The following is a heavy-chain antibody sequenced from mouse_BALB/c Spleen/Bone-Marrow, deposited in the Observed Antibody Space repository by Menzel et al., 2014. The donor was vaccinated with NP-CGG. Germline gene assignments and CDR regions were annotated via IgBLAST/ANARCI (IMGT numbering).Heavy chain of an antibody. J-gene: IGHJ4*01. CDR3: ARNRYDAMDY. V-gene: IGHV2-6*02. CDR2: IWSDGSK. Sequence: QVQLKQSGPGLVAPSQSLSITCTVSGFSLTTYGVHWVRQPPGKGLEWLAVIWSDGSKAYNSALISRLIIRKDNSRSQVFLKMDSLQIDDTAMYYCARNRYDAMDYWGQGTSVTVSS. CDR1: GFSLTTYG.